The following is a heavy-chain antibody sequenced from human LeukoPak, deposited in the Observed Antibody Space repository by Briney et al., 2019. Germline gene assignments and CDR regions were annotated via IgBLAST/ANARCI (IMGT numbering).Heavy chain of an antibody. Sequence: SETLSLTCTVSGGSISSYYWSWIRQSPGKGLEWIGYIYYSGSTNYNPSLRSRVTISVDTSKNQFSLKLSSVTAADTAVYYCARSRVHYDYVWGSAINWFDPWVQGTLVTVSS. CDR3: ARSRVHYDYVWGSAINWFDP. D-gene: IGHD3-16*01. J-gene: IGHJ5*02. CDR1: GGSISSYY. CDR2: IYYSGST. V-gene: IGHV4-59*08.